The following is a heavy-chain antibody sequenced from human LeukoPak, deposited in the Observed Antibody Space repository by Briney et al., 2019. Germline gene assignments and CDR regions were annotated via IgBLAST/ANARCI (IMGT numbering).Heavy chain of an antibody. D-gene: IGHD2-2*01. CDR1: GFTFSNYW. CDR2: IYSGGST. J-gene: IGHJ4*02. Sequence: GGSLRLSCAASGFTFSNYWMSWVRQALGKGLEWVSVIYSGGSTYYADSVKGRFTISRDNSKNTLYLQMNSLRAEDTAVYYCARELDCSSTSCYSSWGQGTLVTVSS. V-gene: IGHV3-66*02. CDR3: ARELDCSSTSCYSS.